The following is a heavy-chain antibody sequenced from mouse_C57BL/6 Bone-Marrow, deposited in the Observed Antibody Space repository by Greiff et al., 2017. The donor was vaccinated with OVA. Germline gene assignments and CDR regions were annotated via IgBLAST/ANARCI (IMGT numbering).Heavy chain of an antibody. CDR1: GYTFTDYY. Sequence: EVQLQQSGPVLVKPGASVKMSCKASGYTFTDYYMNWVKQSHGKSLEWIGVINPYNGGTNYNQKFKGKATLTVDKSSSTAYMELNSLTSEDSAVYYCASRRGSRGLYFDYWGQGTTLTVSS. CDR2: INPYNGGT. J-gene: IGHJ2*01. CDR3: ASRRGSRGLYFDY. V-gene: IGHV1-19*01.